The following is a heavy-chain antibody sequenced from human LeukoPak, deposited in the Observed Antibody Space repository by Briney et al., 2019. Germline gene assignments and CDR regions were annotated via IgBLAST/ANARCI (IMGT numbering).Heavy chain of an antibody. CDR1: GFTFSDYY. CDR3: AREPAGDTAMVTG. J-gene: IGHJ4*02. Sequence: GGSLRLSCAASGFTFSDYYMSWIRQAPGKGLEWVSYISSSGSTIYYADSVKGRFTISRDNAKNSLYLQINSLRAEDTAVYYCAREPAGDTAMVTGWGQGTLVTVSS. CDR2: ISSSGSTI. V-gene: IGHV3-11*01. D-gene: IGHD5-18*01.